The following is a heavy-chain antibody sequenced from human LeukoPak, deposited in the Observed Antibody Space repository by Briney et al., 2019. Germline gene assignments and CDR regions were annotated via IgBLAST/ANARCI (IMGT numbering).Heavy chain of an antibody. V-gene: IGHV1-69*02. D-gene: IGHD5-18*01. CDR2: IIPILGIA. CDR3: AGQLWTNYNWFDP. Sequence: SVKVSCKASRGTFSSYTISWVRQAPGQGLEWMGRIIPILGIANYAQKFQGRVTITADKSTSTAYMELSSLRSEDTAVYYCAGQLWTNYNWFDPWGQGTLVTVSS. J-gene: IGHJ5*02. CDR1: RGTFSSYT.